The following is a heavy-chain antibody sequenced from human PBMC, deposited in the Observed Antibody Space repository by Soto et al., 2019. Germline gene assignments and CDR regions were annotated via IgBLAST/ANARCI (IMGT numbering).Heavy chain of an antibody. D-gene: IGHD5-12*01. Sequence: SETLSLTCTVSGGSISSHYRSWIRQPPGQGLEWIGYIYYSGSTNYNPSLKSRVTISVDTSKSQFSLRLSSVTAADTAVYFCARLDGYDNYFAYWGKGALVTVSS. CDR2: IYYSGST. V-gene: IGHV4-59*08. CDR1: GGSISSHY. CDR3: ARLDGYDNYFAY. J-gene: IGHJ4*02.